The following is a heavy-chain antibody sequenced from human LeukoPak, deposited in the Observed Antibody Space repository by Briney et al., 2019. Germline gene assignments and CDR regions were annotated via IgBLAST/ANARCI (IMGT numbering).Heavy chain of an antibody. CDR1: GFTFSGSW. CDR3: ARDWRSGGLSAEYFQH. D-gene: IGHD6-19*01. CDR2: IKQDASFK. J-gene: IGHJ1*01. Sequence: GGSLRLSCAASGFTFSGSWMSWVRQAPGKGLEWVANIKQDASFKGYIDSVKGRFTISRDNAENSVYLEMNRLRDEDTAVYYCARDWRSGGLSAEYFQHWGQGTLVTVSS. V-gene: IGHV3-7*01.